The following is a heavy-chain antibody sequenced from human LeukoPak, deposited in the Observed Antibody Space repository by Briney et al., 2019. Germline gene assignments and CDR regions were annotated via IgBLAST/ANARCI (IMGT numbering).Heavy chain of an antibody. D-gene: IGHD6-13*01. CDR2: VIPIFGTA. CDR1: GGTFSSYA. V-gene: IGHV1-69*13. CDR3: AALQNLLAAGSNWYFDL. J-gene: IGHJ2*01. Sequence: GASVKVSCKASGGTFSSYAISWVRQAPGQGLEWMGGVIPIFGTANYAQKFQGRVTITADESTSTAYMELSSLRSEDTAVYYCAALQNLLAAGSNWYFDLWGRGTLVTVSS.